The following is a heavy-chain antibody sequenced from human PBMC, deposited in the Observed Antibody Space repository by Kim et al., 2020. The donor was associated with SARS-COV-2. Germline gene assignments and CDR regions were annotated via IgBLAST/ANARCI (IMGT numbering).Heavy chain of an antibody. D-gene: IGHD3-10*01. J-gene: IGHJ4*02. CDR3: ATLWFGELLFDY. V-gene: IGHV3-23*01. Sequence: YYADSVKGRFTISRDNSKNTLYLQMNSRRAEDTAVYYCATLWFGELLFDYWGQGTLVTVSS.